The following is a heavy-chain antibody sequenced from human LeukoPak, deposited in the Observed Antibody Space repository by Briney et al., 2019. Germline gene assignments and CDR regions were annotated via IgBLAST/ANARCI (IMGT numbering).Heavy chain of an antibody. CDR2: INTNTGNP. CDR3: ARLPGGGSYLDAFDI. D-gene: IGHD1-26*01. V-gene: IGHV7-4-1*02. J-gene: IGHJ3*02. Sequence: ASVKVSCKASGGTFSSYAMNWVRQAPGQGLEWMGWINTNTGNPTYAQGFTGRFVFSLDTSVSTAYLQISSLKAEDTAVYYCARLPGGGSYLDAFDIWGQGTMVTVSS. CDR1: GGTFSSYA.